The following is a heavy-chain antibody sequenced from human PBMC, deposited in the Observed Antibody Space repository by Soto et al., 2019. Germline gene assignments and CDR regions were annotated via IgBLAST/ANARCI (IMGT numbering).Heavy chain of an antibody. Sequence: LRLSCAVSEFTFSDHSMNWVRQAPGEGLEWVSYISSGSTTIYYADSVKGRFTISRDNAKNSLYLQMNSLRDEDTAVYYCARGRPVDYWGQGTLVTVSS. J-gene: IGHJ4*02. CDR3: ARGRPVDY. CDR2: ISSGSTTI. V-gene: IGHV3-48*02. CDR1: EFTFSDHS.